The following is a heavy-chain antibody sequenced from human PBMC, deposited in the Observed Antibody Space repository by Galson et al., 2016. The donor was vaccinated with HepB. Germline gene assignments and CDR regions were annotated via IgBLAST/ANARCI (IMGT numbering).Heavy chain of an antibody. CDR3: ARENVLRFLELDY. V-gene: IGHV3-48*02. CDR1: GFAFSDYS. CDR2: ISSTSDTI. D-gene: IGHD3-3*01. J-gene: IGHJ4*02. Sequence: SLRLSCAASGFAFSDYSMNWVRQAPGKGLQWVAYISSTSDTIYCADSVKGRFTISRDNANSSLHLQMNSLRDDDTAVYYCARENVLRFLELDYWGQGILVSVSS.